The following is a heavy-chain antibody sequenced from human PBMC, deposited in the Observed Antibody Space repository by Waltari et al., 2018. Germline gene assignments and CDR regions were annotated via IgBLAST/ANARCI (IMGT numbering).Heavy chain of an antibody. CDR2: IIPIFGTA. V-gene: IGHV1-69*13. CDR1: GGTFSSYA. D-gene: IGHD1-20*01. J-gene: IGHJ6*02. CDR3: ARELGNARYTNYYYGMDV. Sequence: QVQLVQSVAEVKKPGSSVKVSCKASGGTFSSYAISWVRQAPGQGLEWMGGIIPIFGTANYAQKFQGRVTITADESTSTAYMELSSLRSEDTAVYYCARELGNARYTNYYYGMDVWGQGTTVTVSS.